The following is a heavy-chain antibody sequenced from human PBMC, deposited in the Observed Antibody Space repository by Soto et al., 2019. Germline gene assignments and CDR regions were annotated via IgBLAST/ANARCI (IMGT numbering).Heavy chain of an antibody. Sequence: SVKVFCKASGFTFTSSAVQWVRQARGQRLERIGWIVVGSGKTNYAQKFQERVTITRDISTSTAYMELSSLRSEDTAVYYCAAAYSGNRGGHYGMDAWGQGTTVTVSS. CDR3: AAAYSGNRGGHYGMDA. V-gene: IGHV1-58*01. J-gene: IGHJ6*02. D-gene: IGHD5-12*01. CDR2: IVVGSGKT. CDR1: GFTFTSSA.